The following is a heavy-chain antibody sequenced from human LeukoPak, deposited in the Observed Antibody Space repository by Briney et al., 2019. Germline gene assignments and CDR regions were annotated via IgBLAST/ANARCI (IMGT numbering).Heavy chain of an antibody. V-gene: IGHV3-30-3*02. CDR2: ISYDGSNK. CDR3: AKTSGSPA. CDR1: EFTFSNYA. D-gene: IGHD1-26*01. J-gene: IGHJ5*02. Sequence: PGGSLRLSCAASEFTFSNYAIHWVRQAPGKGLEWVAVISYDGSNKFYADSVKGRFTISRDNSKNTLYLQMNSLRAEDTAVYYCAKTSGSPAWGQGTLVTVSS.